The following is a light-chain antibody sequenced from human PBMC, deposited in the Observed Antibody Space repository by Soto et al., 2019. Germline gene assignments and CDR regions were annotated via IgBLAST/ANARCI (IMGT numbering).Light chain of an antibody. CDR2: AAS. CDR3: QQLNSYPT. V-gene: IGKV1-9*01. J-gene: IGKJ5*01. Sequence: DIQLTQSPSFLSASVGDRVTIPCRASQGFSSYLAWYQQKPGKAPKLLIYAASTLQSGVPSRFSGSGSGTEFTLTISSLQPEDFATYYCQQLNSYPTFGQGTRLEIK. CDR1: QGFSSY.